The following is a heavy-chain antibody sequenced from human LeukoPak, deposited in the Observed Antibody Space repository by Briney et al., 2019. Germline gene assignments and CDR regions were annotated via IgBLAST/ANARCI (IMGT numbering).Heavy chain of an antibody. J-gene: IGHJ5*02. V-gene: IGHV4-39*02. Sequence: TSETLSLTCTVSGGSISSSSYYWGWIRQPPGKGLEWIGSIYYSGSTYYNPSLKSRVTISVDTSKDQFSLKLSSVTAADTAVYYCARESGYRYGNWFDPWGQGTLVTVSS. D-gene: IGHD5-18*01. CDR1: GGSISSSSYY. CDR2: IYYSGST. CDR3: ARESGYRYGNWFDP.